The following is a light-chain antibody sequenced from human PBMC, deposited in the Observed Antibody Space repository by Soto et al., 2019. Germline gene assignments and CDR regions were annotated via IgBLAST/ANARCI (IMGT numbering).Light chain of an antibody. CDR3: GSFTTSRSYV. CDR1: SSDIGGNDY. Sequence: QSVLTQPPSVSDSPGQSITISCTGTSSDIGGNDYVSWYRQYPGEAPKLIIYDVANRPSGVSNRFSGSKSGNTASLIISGLQAEDEADYYCGSFTTSRSYVFGTGTKVTVL. V-gene: IGLV2-14*03. CDR2: DVA. J-gene: IGLJ1*01.